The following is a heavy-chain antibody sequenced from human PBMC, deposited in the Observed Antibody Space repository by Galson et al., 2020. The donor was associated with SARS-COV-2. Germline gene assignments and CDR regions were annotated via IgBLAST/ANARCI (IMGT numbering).Heavy chain of an antibody. CDR3: ARDLYYYGMDV. CDR1: GLSVSSNY. Sequence: GESLKISCAASGLSVSSNYMSWVRQAPGKGLEWVSIIYSGGSTYYAYSLEGRFTISRDNSNNTLYLQMNSLRVEDTAVYYCARDLYYYGMDVWGQGTTVTVSS. CDR2: IYSGGST. J-gene: IGHJ6*02. V-gene: IGHV3-53*01.